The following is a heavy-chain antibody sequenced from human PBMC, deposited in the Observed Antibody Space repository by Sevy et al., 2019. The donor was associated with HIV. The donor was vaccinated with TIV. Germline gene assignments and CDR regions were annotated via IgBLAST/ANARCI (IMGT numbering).Heavy chain of an antibody. Sequence: SETLSLTCTVSAGSISSDSYFWNWIRQPAGKGLEWIGRIHASGSTIYNPSLKSRVTMSVDKSKSQFALRLTSVTAADSAVYICATERGSNILTLGLDFWGQGSLVTVSS. CDR3: ATERGSNILTLGLDF. CDR1: AGSISSDSYF. J-gene: IGHJ4*02. V-gene: IGHV4-61*02. CDR2: IHASGST. D-gene: IGHD3-9*01.